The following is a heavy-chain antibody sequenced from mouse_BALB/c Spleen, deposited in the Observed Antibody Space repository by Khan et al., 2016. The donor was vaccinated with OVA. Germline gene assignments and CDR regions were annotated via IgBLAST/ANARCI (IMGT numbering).Heavy chain of an antibody. D-gene: IGHD2-1*01. CDR1: GFTFSTFA. J-gene: IGHJ3*01. CDR3: ARSPYGSFPY. CDR2: INSDGDYT. Sequence: EVELVESGGGLVKPGGSLKLSCAASGFTFSTFAMSWVRQTPEKRLEWVTTINSDGDYTYYPDNVTGRFTISRDYAKNTLCLKMSSLRSEDTTMYYCARSPYGSFPYLGQGTLVTVCA. V-gene: IGHV5-9-3*01.